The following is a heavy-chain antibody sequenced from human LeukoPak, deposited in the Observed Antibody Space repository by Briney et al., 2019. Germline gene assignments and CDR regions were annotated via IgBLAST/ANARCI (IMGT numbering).Heavy chain of an antibody. CDR2: INPNSGGT. Sequence: SVNVSCKASGYTYTGYYMHWVGQAPGQGREGMGWINPNSGGTNYAQKFQGRVTMTRDTSISTAYMELSRLRSDETGVYYCARSRYFDWLFYFDYWGQGTLVTVSS. J-gene: IGHJ4*02. D-gene: IGHD3-9*01. CDR1: GYTYTGYY. V-gene: IGHV1-2*02. CDR3: ARSRYFDWLFYFDY.